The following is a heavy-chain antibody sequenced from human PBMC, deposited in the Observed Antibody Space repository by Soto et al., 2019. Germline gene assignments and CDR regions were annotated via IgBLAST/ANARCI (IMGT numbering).Heavy chain of an antibody. CDR1: GDSVSSNSAA. V-gene: IGHV6-1*01. CDR2: TYYRSKWYN. CDR3: ARGVEQLAHYYYYGMDV. Sequence: KQSQTLSLTCAISGDSVSSNSAAWNWIRQSPSRGLEWLGRTYYRSKWYNDYAVSVKSRITINPDTSKNQFSLQLNSVTPEDTAVYYCARGVEQLAHYYYYGMDVWGQGTTVTVSS. D-gene: IGHD6-6*01. J-gene: IGHJ6*02.